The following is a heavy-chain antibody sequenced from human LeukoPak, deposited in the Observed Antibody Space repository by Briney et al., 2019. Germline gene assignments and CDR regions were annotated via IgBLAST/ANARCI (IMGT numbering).Heavy chain of an antibody. Sequence: SETLSLTCTVSGGSISSYYWSWIRQPPGKGLERIGYIYYSGSTNYNPSLKSRVTISVDTSKNQLSLKLSSVTAADTAVYYCARGGYKAFDIWGQGTMVTVSS. J-gene: IGHJ3*02. D-gene: IGHD5-24*01. CDR3: ARGGYKAFDI. CDR2: IYYSGST. V-gene: IGHV4-59*01. CDR1: GGSISSYY.